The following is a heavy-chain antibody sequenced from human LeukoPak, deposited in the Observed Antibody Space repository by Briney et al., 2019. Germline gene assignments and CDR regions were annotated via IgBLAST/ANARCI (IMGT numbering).Heavy chain of an antibody. CDR2: ISGSGGST. CDR1: GCTFSSYA. J-gene: IGHJ4*02. CDR3: AKGRYGSGTDFDY. V-gene: IGHV3-23*01. D-gene: IGHD3-10*01. Sequence: PGGALRLSCAASGCTFSSYAMSWVRQAPGKGLEWVSAISGSGGSTYYADSVKGRFTISRDNSKNTLYLQMNSLRAEDTAVYYCAKGRYGSGTDFDYWGQGTLVTVSS.